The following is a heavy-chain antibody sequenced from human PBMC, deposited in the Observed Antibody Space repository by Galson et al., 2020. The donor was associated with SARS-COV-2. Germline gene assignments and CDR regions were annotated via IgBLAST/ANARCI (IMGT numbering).Heavy chain of an antibody. J-gene: IGHJ6*02. CDR1: GFTFSSYG. CDR3: AKERGRSVIAAGGGYYDGMDV. CDR2: ISYDGSNN. Sequence: GGSLRLSCAASGFTFSSYGMHWVRQAPGKGLEWVAVISYDGSNNYYADSVKGRFTISRDNSKNTLYLQMNSLRAEDTAVYYCAKERGRSVIAAGGGYYDGMDVWCQGTTVIVSS. D-gene: IGHD6-25*01. V-gene: IGHV3-30*18.